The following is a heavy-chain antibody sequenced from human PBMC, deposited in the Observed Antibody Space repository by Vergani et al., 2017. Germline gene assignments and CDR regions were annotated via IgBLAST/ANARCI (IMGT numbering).Heavy chain of an antibody. J-gene: IGHJ6*03. V-gene: IGHV4-34*01. CDR3: ARLDCSGGSCHSSYYMDV. D-gene: IGHD2-15*01. Sequence: QVQLQQWGAGLLKPSETLSLTCAVYGGSFSGYYWSWIRQPPGKGLEWIGSIYYSGSTYYNPSLKSRVTISVDTSKNQFSLKLSSVTAADTAVYYCARLDCSGGSCHSSYYMDVWGKGP. CDR2: IYYSGST. CDR1: GGSFSGYY.